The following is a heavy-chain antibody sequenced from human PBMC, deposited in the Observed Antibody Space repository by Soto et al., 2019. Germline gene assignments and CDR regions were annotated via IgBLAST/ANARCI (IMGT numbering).Heavy chain of an antibody. D-gene: IGHD3-10*01. V-gene: IGHV3-21*01. CDR2: ISSSGTYI. CDR1: GFPFGIYT. CDR3: AREGNYHEF. J-gene: IGHJ4*02. Sequence: GCLRLSCETSGFPFGIYTMNWVRQAPGKGLEWVSSISSSGTYIDYADSVEGRFAISRDDAKNSVFLEMTSLRVDDTAVYYCAREGNYHEFWGQGTLVTV.